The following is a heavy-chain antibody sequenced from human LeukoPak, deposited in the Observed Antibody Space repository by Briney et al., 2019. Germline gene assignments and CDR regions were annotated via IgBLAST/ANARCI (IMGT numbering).Heavy chain of an antibody. V-gene: IGHV3-72*01. J-gene: IGHJ5*02. CDR2: TRNKANSYTT. D-gene: IGHD1-26*01. CDR3: GRSGRYRPSDL. CDR1: VFILSDRY. Sequence: GGSLRLSSAVSVFILSDRYIDWVHQARGKGLEWFGRTRNKANSYTTEYAASVKGRFTISRDDPKNLLYLQMNSLKSEDTAVYYCGRSGRYRPSDLWGQGTLVTVSS.